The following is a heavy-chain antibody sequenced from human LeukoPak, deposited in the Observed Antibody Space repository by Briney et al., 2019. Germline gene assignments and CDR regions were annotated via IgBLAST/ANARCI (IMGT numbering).Heavy chain of an antibody. CDR1: GFTVSSNY. CDR3: ARDENTVATGPDY. Sequence: GGSLRLSCAASGFTVSSNYMSWVRQAPGKGLEWVSVIYSGGSTYYADSVKGRFTISRENSKNTLYLQMNSLRREDTAVYYCARDENTVATGPDYWGQGTLVTVSS. D-gene: IGHD5-12*01. J-gene: IGHJ4*02. V-gene: IGHV3-53*05. CDR2: IYSGGST.